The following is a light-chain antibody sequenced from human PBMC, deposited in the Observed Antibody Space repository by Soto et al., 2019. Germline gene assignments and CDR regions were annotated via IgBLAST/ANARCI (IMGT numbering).Light chain of an antibody. Sequence: QSALTQPASVSGSAGQSIAISCTGTSSDVGGYNYVSWYQQHPGKAPKLLLSEVSKRPSGVSDRFSGSKSGNPASLTISGLQTQDEADCYCSSFTSAYTFVFGTGTKLPVL. V-gene: IGLV2-14*01. J-gene: IGLJ1*01. CDR1: SSDVGGYNY. CDR3: SSFTSAYTFV. CDR2: EVS.